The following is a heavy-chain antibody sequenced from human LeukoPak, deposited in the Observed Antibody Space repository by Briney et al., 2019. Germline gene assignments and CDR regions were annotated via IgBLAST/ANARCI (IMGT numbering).Heavy chain of an antibody. V-gene: IGHV3-30*04. J-gene: IGHJ6*03. D-gene: IGHD5-12*01. Sequence: PGRSLRLSCAASGFTFSTYAMHWVRQASGKGLEWVALISHDGSNKYYADSVKGRFTISRDNSKNTLYLQMNSLRVEDTAVYYCARGSRAIVTTKFARGRYMDVWGKGTTVTVSS. CDR2: ISHDGSNK. CDR3: ARGSRAIVTTKFARGRYMDV. CDR1: GFTFSTYA.